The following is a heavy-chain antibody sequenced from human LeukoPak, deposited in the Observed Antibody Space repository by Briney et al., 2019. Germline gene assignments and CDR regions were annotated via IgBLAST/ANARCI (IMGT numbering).Heavy chain of an antibody. CDR3: ARDRCGSGSQPHCYYYGMDV. D-gene: IGHD3-10*01. J-gene: IGHJ6*02. V-gene: IGHV4-39*07. Sequence: SETLSLTCTVSGGSISSSSYYWGWIRQPPGKGLEWIGSIYYSGSTYYNPSLKSRVTISVDTSKNQFSLKLSSVTAADTAVYYCARDRCGSGSQPHCYYYGMDVWGQGTTVTVSS. CDR2: IYYSGST. CDR1: GGSISSSSYY.